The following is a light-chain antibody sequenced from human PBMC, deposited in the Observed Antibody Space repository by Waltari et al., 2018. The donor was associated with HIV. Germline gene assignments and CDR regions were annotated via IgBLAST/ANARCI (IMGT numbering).Light chain of an antibody. V-gene: IGLV3-21*02. J-gene: IGLJ3*02. CDR1: NLGSKS. Sequence: SYVLPQPPSVSVAPGQTARLTCWGTNLGSKSVPWYRQKPGQAPVVVVYHDSGRPSVIPERFSGSNSGNTATLTLSRVEAGDEADYYCQVWDSSSHHWVFGGGTKLTVL. CDR2: HDS. CDR3: QVWDSSSHHWV.